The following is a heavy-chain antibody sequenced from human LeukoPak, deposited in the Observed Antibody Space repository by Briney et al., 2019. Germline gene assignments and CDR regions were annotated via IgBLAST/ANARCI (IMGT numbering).Heavy chain of an antibody. CDR2: IYTTGRT. Sequence: SETLSLTCGVSGVSISSYWWSWVRKPAGKGLEWIGRIYTTGRTNYSPSFQSRVTMSIDMSKNHFSLTLRSVTAADTAVYYCARAGYTISAFHSDFWGQGAPVTVSS. V-gene: IGHV4-4*07. J-gene: IGHJ4*02. CDR1: GVSISSYW. D-gene: IGHD5-24*01. CDR3: ARAGYTISAFHSDF.